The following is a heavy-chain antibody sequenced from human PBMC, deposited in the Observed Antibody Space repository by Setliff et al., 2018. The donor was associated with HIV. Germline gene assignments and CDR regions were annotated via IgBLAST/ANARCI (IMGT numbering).Heavy chain of an antibody. CDR1: GFSLSTYGVG. Sequence: SGPTLVNPTQTLTLTCTFSGFSLSTYGVGVSWIRQPPGKALEWLALIFWDDDKRYSPSLKSRLTITKDTSKNQVVLTMTNMDPVDTATYFCAHYYYDSSGYLHFFDYWGQGTLVTVSS. CDR3: AHYYYDSSGYLHFFDY. V-gene: IGHV2-5*02. CDR2: IFWDDDK. J-gene: IGHJ4*02. D-gene: IGHD3-22*01.